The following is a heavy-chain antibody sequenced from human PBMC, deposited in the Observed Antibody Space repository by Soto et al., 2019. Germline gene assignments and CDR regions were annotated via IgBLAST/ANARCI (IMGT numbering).Heavy chain of an antibody. CDR1: GFTFDNYD. J-gene: IGHJ4*01. V-gene: IGHV3-23*01. Sequence: GGSLRLSCAASGFTFDNYDMSWVRQAPGPGLDWVSTISNSGGTIYYADPVRGRFTISRDNSKNTVYVQMNNLRAYDTAIYYCVMANLFDYWGQGTLVTVSS. CDR3: VMANLFDY. CDR2: ISNSGGTI.